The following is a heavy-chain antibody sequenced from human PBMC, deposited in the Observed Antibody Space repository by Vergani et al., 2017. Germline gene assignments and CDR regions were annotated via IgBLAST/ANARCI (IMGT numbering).Heavy chain of an antibody. CDR2: IYYSGST. Sequence: QVQLQESGPGLVKPSETLSLTCTVPGGPISSHYWSWIRQPPGKGLEWIGYIYYSGSTNYNPSLKSRVTISVDTSKNQFSLKLSSVTAADTAVYYCARSVRITMIVVDPGAFDIWGQGTMVTVSS. CDR1: GGPISSHY. V-gene: IGHV4-59*11. D-gene: IGHD3-22*01. CDR3: ARSVRITMIVVDPGAFDI. J-gene: IGHJ3*02.